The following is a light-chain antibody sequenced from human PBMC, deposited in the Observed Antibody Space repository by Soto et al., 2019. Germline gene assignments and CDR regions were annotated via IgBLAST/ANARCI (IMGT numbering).Light chain of an antibody. CDR3: QQYNSYSWT. Sequence: IQLTQSPSSLSASVGDRVTITCRASQDIAIYLAWYQQKPGEAPKLLIYAASTLYGGVPSRFSGSGSGTDFTLTISSLQPDDFATYYCQQYNSYSWTFGQGTKVE. CDR1: QDIAIY. J-gene: IGKJ1*01. CDR2: AAS. V-gene: IGKV1-9*01.